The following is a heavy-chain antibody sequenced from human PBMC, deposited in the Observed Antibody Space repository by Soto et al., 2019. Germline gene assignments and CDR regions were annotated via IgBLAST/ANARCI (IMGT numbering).Heavy chain of an antibody. Sequence: QVQLQESGPGLVKPSQTLSLTCTVSGGSITTGGSYWSWIRQHPGKGLEWIGNIYHSGNTYYNPPLTSRLTISVATSKNHFSLMVDSVTAADTAVYYCARARFQVLYGKPYFDSWGQGTLVTVSS. CDR1: GGSITTGGSY. V-gene: IGHV4-31*03. D-gene: IGHD2-2*02. CDR3: ARARFQVLYGKPYFDS. J-gene: IGHJ4*02. CDR2: IYHSGNT.